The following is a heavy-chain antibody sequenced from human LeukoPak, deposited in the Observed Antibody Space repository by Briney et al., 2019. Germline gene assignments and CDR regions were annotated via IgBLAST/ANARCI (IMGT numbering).Heavy chain of an antibody. Sequence: GASVKVSCKASGYTFTSYGISWVRQAPGQGLEWMGWISAYNGNTNYAQKLQGRVTTTTDTSTTTAYMELRSLRSDDTAVYYCASLYGSGSPFDYWGQGTLVTVSS. CDR3: ASLYGSGSPFDY. CDR1: GYTFTSYG. D-gene: IGHD3-10*01. J-gene: IGHJ4*02. CDR2: ISAYNGNT. V-gene: IGHV1-18*01.